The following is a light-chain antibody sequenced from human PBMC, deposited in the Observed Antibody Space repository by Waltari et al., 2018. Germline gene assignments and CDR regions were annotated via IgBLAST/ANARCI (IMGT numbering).Light chain of an antibody. CDR3: QQYNDWPLT. V-gene: IGKV3-15*01. J-gene: IGKJ4*01. CDR2: GVS. CDR1: QSVANR. Sequence: EIVLTQSPATLSVSPGEGATLSCRASQSVANRLAWYQRKPGQSPRLLIYGVSTRATGIPARFSGSGAGTDFTLTISSLQSEDFAVYSCQQYNDWPLTFGGGTKVEI.